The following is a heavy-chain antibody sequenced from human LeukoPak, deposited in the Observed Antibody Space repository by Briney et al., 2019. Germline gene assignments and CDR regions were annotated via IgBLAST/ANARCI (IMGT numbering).Heavy chain of an antibody. CDR3: ARAGSYRLYYYYYMDV. V-gene: IGHV3-21*01. J-gene: IGHJ6*03. Sequence: PGGSLRLSCAASGFTFSSYSMNWVRQAPGKGLEWVSSISSSSSYIYYADSVKGRFTISRDNAKNSLYLQMNSLRAEDTAVYYCARAGSYRLYYYYYMDVWGKGTTVTISS. D-gene: IGHD1-26*01. CDR1: GFTFSSYS. CDR2: ISSSSSYI.